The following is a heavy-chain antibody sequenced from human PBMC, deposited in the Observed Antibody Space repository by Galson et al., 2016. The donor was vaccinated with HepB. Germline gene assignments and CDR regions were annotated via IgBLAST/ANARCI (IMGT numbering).Heavy chain of an antibody. CDR1: GFTFSSYA. V-gene: IGHV3-23*01. CDR2: ITGSGGWI. CDR3: AKDSGYCSDATCYYRNS. J-gene: IGHJ4*02. Sequence: SLRLSCAASGFTFSSYAMSWVRQAPGKGLEWVSTITGSGGWIQYADSVKGRLITSRDNSKNTLYLQLNSLRAEDTAVYYCAKDSGYCSDATCYYRNSWGQGTLVTVSS. D-gene: IGHD2-15*01.